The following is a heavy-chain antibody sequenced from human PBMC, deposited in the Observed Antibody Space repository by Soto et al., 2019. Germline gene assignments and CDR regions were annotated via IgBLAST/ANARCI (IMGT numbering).Heavy chain of an antibody. J-gene: IGHJ5*02. D-gene: IGHD3-22*01. CDR3: ARGGGTDYYYYDSSAYYSS. CDR2: VNGDGSST. V-gene: IGHV3-74*01. CDR1: GFTFSSYW. Sequence: VGSLRLSCAASGFTFSSYWMHWVRQAPGKGLVWVSRVNGDGSSTTYADSVKGRFTISRDNAKNTLFLQMNSLRAEDTAVYYCARGGGTDYYYYDSSAYYSSWGQGTLVTVSS.